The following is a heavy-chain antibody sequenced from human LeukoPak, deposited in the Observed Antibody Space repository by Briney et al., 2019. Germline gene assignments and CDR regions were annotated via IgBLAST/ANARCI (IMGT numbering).Heavy chain of an antibody. CDR3: AREVWGFDP. J-gene: IGHJ5*02. Sequence: ASVKVSCKASGYTFTDYVMHWVRQAPGQRLEWMGWIDAGNGNTKYSQKFQGRVTITRDTSASTVYMELSSLRSEDTAVYYCAREVWGFDPWGQGTLVTVSS. D-gene: IGHD7-27*01. CDR1: GYTFTDYV. CDR2: IDAGNGNT. V-gene: IGHV1-3*01.